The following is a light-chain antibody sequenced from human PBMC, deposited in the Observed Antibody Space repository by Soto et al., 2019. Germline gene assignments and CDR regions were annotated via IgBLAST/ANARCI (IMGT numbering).Light chain of an antibody. Sequence: EIVLTQSPATLSLSPGERATLSCRASQSVSSYLAWYQQKPGQAPRLLIYDASNRATGIPARFSGSGSGTDFNLTISSLEPEDLAVYYCQQRSNWPPWTFGQGTKVEIK. CDR1: QSVSSY. J-gene: IGKJ1*01. CDR2: DAS. CDR3: QQRSNWPPWT. V-gene: IGKV3-11*01.